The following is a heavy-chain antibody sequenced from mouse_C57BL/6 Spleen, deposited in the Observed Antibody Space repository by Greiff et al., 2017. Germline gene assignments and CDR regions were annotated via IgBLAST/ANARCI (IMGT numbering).Heavy chain of an antibody. CDR2: IWRGGST. CDR1: GFSLTSYG. CDR3: AKTRGEDYDYFDY. D-gene: IGHD2-4*01. J-gene: IGHJ2*01. Sequence: VQLVESGPGLVQPSQSLSITCTVSGFSLTSYGVHWVRQSPGRGLEGLGVIWRGGSTDYNAAFMSRLSITEDNSKSQVFFKMNSLQADDTAIYYCAKTRGEDYDYFDYWGQGTTLTVSS. V-gene: IGHV2-5*01.